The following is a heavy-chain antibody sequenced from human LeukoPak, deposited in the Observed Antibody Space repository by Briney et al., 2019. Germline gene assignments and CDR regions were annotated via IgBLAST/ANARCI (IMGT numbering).Heavy chain of an antibody. CDR3: ARGGRLDNELDY. J-gene: IGHJ4*02. D-gene: IGHD3/OR15-3a*01. CDR1: GGSISSGGYY. Sequence: SETLSLTCTVSGGSISSGGYYWSWIRQHPGKGLEWIGYIYYSGSTYYNPSLKSRVTISVDTSKNQFSLKLSSVIAADTAVYYCARGGRLDNELDYWGQGTLVTVSS. CDR2: IYYSGST. V-gene: IGHV4-31*03.